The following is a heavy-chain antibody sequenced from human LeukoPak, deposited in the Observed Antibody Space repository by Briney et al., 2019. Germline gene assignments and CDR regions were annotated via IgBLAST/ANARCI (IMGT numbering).Heavy chain of an antibody. V-gene: IGHV4-34*01. D-gene: IGHD6-19*01. CDR1: GGSFSGYY. CDR2: INHSGST. J-gene: IGHJ5*02. Sequence: PSETLSVTCAVYGGSFSGYYWSWIRQPPGKGLEWIGEINHSGSTNYSPSLKSRVTISVDTSKNQFSLKLSSVTAADTAVYYCARGGSIAVAGIYWFDPWGQGTLATVSS. CDR3: ARGGSIAVAGIYWFDP.